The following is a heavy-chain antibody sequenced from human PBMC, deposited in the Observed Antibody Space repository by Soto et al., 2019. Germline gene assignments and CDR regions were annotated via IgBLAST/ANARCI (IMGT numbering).Heavy chain of an antibody. J-gene: IGHJ6*02. CDR1: GFTFSSYS. V-gene: IGHV3-48*02. D-gene: IGHD4-4*01. CDR2: ISSSSSTI. Sequence: EVQLVESGGGLVQPGGSLRLSCAASGFTFSSYSMNWVRQAPGKGLEWVSYISSSSSTIYYADSVKGRFTISRDNAKNSLYLQMNSLRDEDTAVYYCASHITVPSYYYCMDVWGQGTTVTVSS. CDR3: ASHITVPSYYYCMDV.